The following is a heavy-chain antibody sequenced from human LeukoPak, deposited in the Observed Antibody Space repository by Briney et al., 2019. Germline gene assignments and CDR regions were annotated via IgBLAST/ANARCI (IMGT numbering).Heavy chain of an antibody. CDR1: GFTFGDYA. CDR2: IRSKAYGGTT. J-gene: IGHJ4*02. D-gene: IGHD3-22*01. Sequence: GGSLRLSCTASGFTFGDYAMSWVRQAPGKGLEWVGFIRSKAYGGTTEYAAPVKGRFTISRDDSKSIAYLQMNSLKTEDTAVYYCTLYYYDSSGYYSNYFDYWGQGTLVTVSS. CDR3: TLYYYDSSGYYSNYFDY. V-gene: IGHV3-49*04.